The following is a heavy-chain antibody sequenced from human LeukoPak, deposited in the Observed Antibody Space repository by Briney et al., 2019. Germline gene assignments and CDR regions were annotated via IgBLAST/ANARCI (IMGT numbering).Heavy chain of an antibody. Sequence: ASVKVSCKASGYTFSDYYMHWVRQAPGQGLEWMGWVNPNSGGTSYAQKFQGRFTMTRDTSINTAYMEVSGLRSDDTAVYYCSRGAPTIAMTGTGLDYWGQGTLVAVSS. CDR3: SRGAPTIAMTGTGLDY. V-gene: IGHV1-2*02. D-gene: IGHD6-19*01. J-gene: IGHJ4*02. CDR2: VNPNSGGT. CDR1: GYTFSDYY.